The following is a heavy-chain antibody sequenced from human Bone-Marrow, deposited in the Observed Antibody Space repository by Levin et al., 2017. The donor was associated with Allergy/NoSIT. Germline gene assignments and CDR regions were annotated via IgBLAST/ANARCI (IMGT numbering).Heavy chain of an antibody. CDR3: ARDHLGYCKDDLCVNDAYEI. V-gene: IGHV3-7*01. CDR2: ISQDGSDK. CDR1: GFTFSSSY. J-gene: IGHJ3*02. D-gene: IGHD2-15*01. Sequence: GGSLRLSCGASGFTFSSSYMAWVRQAPGKGLEWVADISQDGSDKSYVDSVKCRFTISRDNSENSLFLQMNSLRAEDTALYYYARDHLGYCKDDLCVNDAYEIWGRGTMVTVSS.